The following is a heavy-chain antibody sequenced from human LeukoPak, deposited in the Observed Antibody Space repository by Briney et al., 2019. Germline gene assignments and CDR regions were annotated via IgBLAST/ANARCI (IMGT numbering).Heavy chain of an antibody. J-gene: IGHJ4*02. V-gene: IGHV1-46*01. D-gene: IGHD2-21*02. Sequence: ASVKVSCKASGYILSSYYMHWVRQAPGQGLEWMGIINPSGGSTDYAQKFQGRATMTRDKSTSTVYMELNSLRSEDTALYYCARTYCGGDCKNRYFDYWGQGTLVTVSS. CDR2: INPSGGST. CDR1: GYILSSYY. CDR3: ARTYCGGDCKNRYFDY.